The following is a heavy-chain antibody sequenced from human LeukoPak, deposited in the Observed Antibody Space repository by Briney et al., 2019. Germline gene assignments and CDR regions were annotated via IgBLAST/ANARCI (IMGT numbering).Heavy chain of an antibody. CDR3: ALGYCSSTSCYTGGDFDY. CDR1: GFTFSTYW. J-gene: IGHJ4*02. Sequence: GGSLRLSCAASGFTFSTYWMHWVRQAPGKGLVWVSRINSDGSSTNYADSVKGRFTISRDNAKNTLYLQMNSLSAEDTAVYYCALGYCSSTSCYTGGDFDYWGQGTLVTVSS. CDR2: INSDGSST. V-gene: IGHV3-74*01. D-gene: IGHD2-2*01.